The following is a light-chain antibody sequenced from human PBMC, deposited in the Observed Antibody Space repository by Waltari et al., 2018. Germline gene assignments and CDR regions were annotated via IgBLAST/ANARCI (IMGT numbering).Light chain of an antibody. CDR2: WAS. Sequence: DIVMTQSPDSLAVSLGERATINCKSSTGVLYSSNNKNYLAWYQQKPGQPPTLRIYWASTRESGVPDRFSGSGSGTDFTLTISSLQAEDVAVFYCQQYYSTPYTFGQGTKLEIK. V-gene: IGKV4-1*01. CDR3: QQYYSTPYT. CDR1: TGVLYSSNNKNY. J-gene: IGKJ2*01.